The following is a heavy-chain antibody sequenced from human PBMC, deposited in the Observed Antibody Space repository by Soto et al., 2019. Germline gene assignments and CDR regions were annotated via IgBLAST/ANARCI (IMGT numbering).Heavy chain of an antibody. J-gene: IGHJ6*02. V-gene: IGHV3-49*05. CDR2: IRSRAYGGTT. Sequence: EVQLVESGGGLVKPGRSLRLSCRASGFTFGDYGMSWFRQAPGKGPEWVGFIRSRAYGGTTEYAASVKGRFTISRDDSKNIAYRQMTSLKIEDTAVYYCTRDRGVYRSGWFTHKYSSGMDVWGQGTTVTVSS. CDR3: TRDRGVYRSGWFTHKYSSGMDV. D-gene: IGHD6-19*01. CDR1: GFTFGDYG.